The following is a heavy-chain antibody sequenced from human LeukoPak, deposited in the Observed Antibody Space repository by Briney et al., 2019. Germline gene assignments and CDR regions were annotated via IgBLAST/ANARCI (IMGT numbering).Heavy chain of an antibody. J-gene: IGHJ4*02. D-gene: IGHD3-3*01. CDR3: ARDSFWSGYRWRSYYFDY. CDR2: IYHSGST. Sequence: PSETLSLTCAVSGGSISSSNWWSWVRQPPGKGLEWIGEIYHSGSTNYNPSLKSRVTISVDTSKNQFSLKLSSVTAADTAVYYCARDSFWSGYRWRSYYFDYWGQGTLVTVSS. CDR1: GGSISSSNW. V-gene: IGHV4-4*02.